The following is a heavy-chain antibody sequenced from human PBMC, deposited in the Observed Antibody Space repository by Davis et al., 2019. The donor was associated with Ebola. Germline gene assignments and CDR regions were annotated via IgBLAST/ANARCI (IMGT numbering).Heavy chain of an antibody. CDR3: VKDLGFRDNAFDI. CDR2: ISWRSANI. D-gene: IGHD3-10*01. Sequence: GGSLRLSCAASGFTFDDFAMHWVRQAPGKGLEWVSGISWRSANIGYVDSVKGRFTISRDNAKNSLYLQMNSLRVEDTALYYCVKDLGFRDNAFDIWGQGTMVTVSP. CDR1: GFTFDDFA. V-gene: IGHV3-9*01. J-gene: IGHJ3*02.